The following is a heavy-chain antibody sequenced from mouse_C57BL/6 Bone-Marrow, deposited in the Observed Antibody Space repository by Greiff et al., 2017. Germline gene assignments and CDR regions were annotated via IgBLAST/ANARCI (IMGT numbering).Heavy chain of an antibody. Sequence: VQLKQSGAELAKPGASVKLSCKASGYTFTSYWMHWVKQRPGQGLEWIGYINPSSGYTKYKQKFQDKATLTADKSSSTAYMQLSSLTCADSAVYYCARSGLYYYGSTYFDDWGTGTTLTVSS. CDR3: ARSGLYYYGSTYFDD. J-gene: IGHJ2*01. D-gene: IGHD1-1*01. V-gene: IGHV1-7*01. CDR1: GYTFTSYW. CDR2: INPSSGYT.